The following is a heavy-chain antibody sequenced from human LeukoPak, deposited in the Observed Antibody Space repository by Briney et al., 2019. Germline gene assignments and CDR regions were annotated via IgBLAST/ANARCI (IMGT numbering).Heavy chain of an antibody. D-gene: IGHD5-24*01. V-gene: IGHV5-51*01. CDR3: ARRRDGYNSGMDV. J-gene: IGHJ6*02. CDR1: GYTFSTYW. Sequence: PGESLKISCKGSGYTFSTYWIGWVRQMPGKGLEWMGIIYPGDSDTRYSPSFQGQVTISADKSISTAYLQWSSLKASDTAMYYCARRRDGYNSGMDVWGQGTTVTVSS. CDR2: IYPGDSDT.